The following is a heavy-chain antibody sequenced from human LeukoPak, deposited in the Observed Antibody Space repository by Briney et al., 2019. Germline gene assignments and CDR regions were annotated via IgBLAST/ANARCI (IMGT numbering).Heavy chain of an antibody. V-gene: IGHV3-23*01. J-gene: IGHJ4*02. Sequence: GGSLGLSCAASGFTFSSYAMSWVRQAPGKGLEWVSAISGSGGSTYYADSVKGRFTISRDNSKNTLYLQMNSLRAEDTAVYYCANLRAMVRGVTLDYWGRGTLVTVSS. CDR1: GFTFSSYA. D-gene: IGHD3-10*01. CDR3: ANLRAMVRGVTLDY. CDR2: ISGSGGST.